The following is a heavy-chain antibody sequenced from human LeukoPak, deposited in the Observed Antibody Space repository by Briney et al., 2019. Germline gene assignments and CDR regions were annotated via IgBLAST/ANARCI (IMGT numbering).Heavy chain of an antibody. J-gene: IGHJ4*02. V-gene: IGHV3-48*02. Sequence: GGSLRLSCATSGFVCNSESMNWVRQASGKGLQWVAHISARSTIIYYADSVKGRFTISRDNVKNLLFLQMNSLRHDDAAMYYCARVLTVGQTGGVDYWGQGTLVSVSS. CDR3: ARVLTVGQTGGVDY. CDR1: GFVCNSES. D-gene: IGHD1-14*01. CDR2: ISARSTII.